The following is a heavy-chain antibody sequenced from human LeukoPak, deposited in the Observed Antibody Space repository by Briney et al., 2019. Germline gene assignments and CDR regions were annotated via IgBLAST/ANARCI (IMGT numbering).Heavy chain of an antibody. CDR3: ARDIVGASNWFDP. CDR1: GFTFSRFG. Sequence: GGSLRLSCAASGFTFSRFGMNWVRQAPGKGLEWISYISSTSSAMYYADSVKGRFTISRDNAKNTLYLQMNSLRAEDTAVYYCARDIVGASNWFDPWGQGTLVTVSS. CDR2: ISSTSSAM. J-gene: IGHJ5*02. D-gene: IGHD3-10*01. V-gene: IGHV3-48*04.